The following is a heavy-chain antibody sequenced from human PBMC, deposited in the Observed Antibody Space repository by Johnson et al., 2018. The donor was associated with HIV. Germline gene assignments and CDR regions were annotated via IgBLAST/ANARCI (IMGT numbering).Heavy chain of an antibody. J-gene: IGHJ3*01. V-gene: IGHV3-20*04. Sequence: VQLVESGGGLVKPGGSLRLSCAASGFTFSDYYMSWIRQAPGKGLEWVSGINWNGGSTGYADSVKGRFTISRDNAKNSLYLQMNSLRAEDTALYYCARAEIYEGRVGDFAFDLWGRGTMVTVAS. CDR1: GFTFSDYY. CDR3: ARAEIYEGRVGDFAFDL. D-gene: IGHD3-10*01. CDR2: INWNGGST.